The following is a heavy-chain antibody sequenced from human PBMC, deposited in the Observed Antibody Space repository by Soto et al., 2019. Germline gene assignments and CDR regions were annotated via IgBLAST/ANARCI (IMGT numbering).Heavy chain of an antibody. J-gene: IGHJ4*02. CDR2: IYYSGST. D-gene: IGHD3-22*01. CDR3: ARLGGYYQALDY. V-gene: IGHV4-59*08. Sequence: SETLSLTCTVSGGSISSYYCCWIRQPPGKGLEWIGYIYYSGSTNYNPSLKSRVTISVDMSKNQFSLNLSSVSAADTAVYYCARLGGYYQALDYWGQGTLVTVS. CDR1: GGSISSYY.